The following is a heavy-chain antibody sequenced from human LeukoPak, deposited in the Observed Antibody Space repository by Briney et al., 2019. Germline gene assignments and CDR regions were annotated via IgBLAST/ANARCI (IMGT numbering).Heavy chain of an antibody. CDR3: ARGGTYNDILSFDP. CDR1: GGSISYYY. Sequence: KSSETLSLTCTASGGSISYYYWTWIRQSPGKGLEWIGQIYYTGSTYYNPSLKRRVTISVDTSRNQFSLNLTSVTAADTAVYYCARGGTYNDILSFDPWGQGTLVTVSS. CDR2: IYYTGST. V-gene: IGHV4-59*01. D-gene: IGHD3-9*01. J-gene: IGHJ5*02.